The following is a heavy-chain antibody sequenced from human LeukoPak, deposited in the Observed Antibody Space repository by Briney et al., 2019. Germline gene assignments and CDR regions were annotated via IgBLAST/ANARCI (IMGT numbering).Heavy chain of an antibody. CDR3: AKDVSRGIGQQLVQGVDY. Sequence: GGSLRLSCAASGFTFDDYTMHWVRQAPGKGLEWVSLISWDGGSTYYADSVKGRFTISRDNSKNSLYLQMNSLRTEDTALYYCAKDVSRGIGQQLVQGVDYWGQGTLVTVSS. CDR1: GFTFDDYT. J-gene: IGHJ4*02. V-gene: IGHV3-43*01. CDR2: ISWDGGST. D-gene: IGHD6-13*01.